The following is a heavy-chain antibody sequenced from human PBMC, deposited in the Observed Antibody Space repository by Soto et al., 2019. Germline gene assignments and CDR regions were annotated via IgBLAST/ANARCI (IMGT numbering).Heavy chain of an antibody. D-gene: IGHD6-13*01. CDR1: GYTLTELS. CDR3: ATADLAAADYYFDY. V-gene: IGHV1-24*01. J-gene: IGHJ4*02. CDR2: FDPEDGET. Sequence: ASVKVSCKVSGYTLTELSMHWVRQAPGKGLEWMGGFDPEDGETIYAQKFQGRVTMTEDTSTDTAYMELSSLRSEDTAVYYCATADLAAADYYFDYWGQGTLVTVSS.